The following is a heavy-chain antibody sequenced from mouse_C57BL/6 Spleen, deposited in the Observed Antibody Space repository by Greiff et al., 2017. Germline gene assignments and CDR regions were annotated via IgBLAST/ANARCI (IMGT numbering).Heavy chain of an antibody. V-gene: IGHV8-12*01. J-gene: IGHJ1*03. CDR2: IYWDDDK. CDR3: ARFYGPYWDIDV. D-gene: IGHD1-1*02. CDR1: GFSLSTSGMG. Sequence: QVTLKVCGPGILQSSPTLSLTCSFSGFSLSTSGMGVSWIRQPSGKGLEWLAHIYWDDDKRYNPSLKSRLTISKDTSRNLVFLMITSVDTADTATDYCARFYGPYWDIDVWGTGTTVTVSS.